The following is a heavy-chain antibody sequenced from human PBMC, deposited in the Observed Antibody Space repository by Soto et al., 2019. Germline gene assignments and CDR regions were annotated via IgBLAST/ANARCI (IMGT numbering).Heavy chain of an antibody. V-gene: IGHV3-21*01. CDR2: ISSSSSYI. CDR1: GFTFSSYS. D-gene: IGHD3-9*01. Sequence: GSLRLSCAASGFTFSSYSMNWVRQAPGKGLEWVSSISSSSSYIYYADSVKGRFTISRDNAKNSLYLQMNSLRAEDTAVYYCARDPSPPGYDILTGYDYWGQGTLVTVSS. CDR3: ARDPSPPGYDILTGYDY. J-gene: IGHJ4*02.